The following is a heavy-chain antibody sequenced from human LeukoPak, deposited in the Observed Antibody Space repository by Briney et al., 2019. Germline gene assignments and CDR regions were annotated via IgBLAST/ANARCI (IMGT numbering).Heavy chain of an antibody. CDR3: ARWLRPLRGAYYYGMDV. J-gene: IGHJ6*02. D-gene: IGHD5-12*01. Sequence: GGSLRLSCAASGFTFSSYWMSWVRQAPGKGLEWVANIKQNGSEKNYVGSVKGRFTISRDNAKNSLYLQMNSLRAEDTAVYYCARWLRPLRGAYYYGMDVWGQGTTVTVSS. CDR1: GFTFSSYW. V-gene: IGHV3-7*05. CDR2: IKQNGSEK.